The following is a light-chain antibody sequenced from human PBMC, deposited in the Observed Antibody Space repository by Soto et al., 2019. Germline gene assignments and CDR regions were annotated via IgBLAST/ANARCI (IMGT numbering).Light chain of an antibody. V-gene: IGKV3-15*01. J-gene: IGKJ3*01. CDR2: AAS. CDR3: QHYNNWLLT. CDR1: QSVSNN. Sequence: EIVMTQSPATLSVSPGERATLSCRASQSVSNNLAWYQQKPGQAPRLLIYAASTRATGIPARFSGSGSATEFTLTISRLQSEDSAVYFCQHYNNWLLTFGPGTKVEIK.